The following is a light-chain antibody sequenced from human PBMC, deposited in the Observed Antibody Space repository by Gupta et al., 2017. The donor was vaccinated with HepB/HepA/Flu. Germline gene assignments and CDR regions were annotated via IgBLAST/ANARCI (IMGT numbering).Light chain of an antibody. CDR2: STS. V-gene: IGKV3-20*01. Sequence: IVWTQSPGTLSLSLGQRAALSCRASQSICTKYLAWYQQKPDKPPRLVIYSTSSRANGISDRFSGSGSGADFSLTISKLEPEDVAIYYCQQHYRSHLTFGLGTKLELK. CDR3: QQHYRSHLT. J-gene: IGKJ2*01. CDR1: QSICTKY.